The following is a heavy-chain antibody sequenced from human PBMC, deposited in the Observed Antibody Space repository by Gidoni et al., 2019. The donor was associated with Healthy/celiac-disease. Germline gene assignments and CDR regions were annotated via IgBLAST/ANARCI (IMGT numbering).Heavy chain of an antibody. CDR2: IYYSGST. V-gene: IGHV4-31*03. D-gene: IGHD3-22*01. Sequence: QVQLQESGPGLLKPSQTLSLTCTVSGGSISSGGYYWRWIRQHPGKGLDWLGYIYYSGSTYYNPSLKSRVTISVDTSKNQFSLKLSSVTAADTAVYYCARQTYYYDSSGYYEETPFDYWGQGTLVTVSS. J-gene: IGHJ4*02. CDR3: ARQTYYYDSSGYYEETPFDY. CDR1: GGSISSGGYY.